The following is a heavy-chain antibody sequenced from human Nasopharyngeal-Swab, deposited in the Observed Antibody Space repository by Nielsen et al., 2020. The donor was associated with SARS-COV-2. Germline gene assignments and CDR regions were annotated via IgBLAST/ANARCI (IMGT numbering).Heavy chain of an antibody. CDR3: ARERELRGVYYYYYGMDD. D-gene: IGHD1-26*01. Sequence: VRQAPRKGLEWVSYISSSSSTIYYADSVKGRFTISRDNAKNSLYLQMNSLRDEDTAVYYCARERELRGVYYYYYGMDDWGQGTTVTVSS. V-gene: IGHV3-48*02. CDR2: ISSSSSTI. J-gene: IGHJ6*02.